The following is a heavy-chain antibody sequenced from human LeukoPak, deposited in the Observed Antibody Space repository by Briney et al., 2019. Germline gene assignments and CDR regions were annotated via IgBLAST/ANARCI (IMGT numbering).Heavy chain of an antibody. CDR2: IKQDGTEK. CDR3: ARDVRPDY. Sequence: ETLSLTCSVSGASISSYYWSWVRQAPGEGLEWVANIKQDGTEKYYMDSVKGRFSISRDNAKNSLYLQMNALRAEDTAVYYCARDVRPDYWGQGTLVTVST. CDR1: GASISSYY. D-gene: IGHD6-6*01. J-gene: IGHJ4*02. V-gene: IGHV3-7*04.